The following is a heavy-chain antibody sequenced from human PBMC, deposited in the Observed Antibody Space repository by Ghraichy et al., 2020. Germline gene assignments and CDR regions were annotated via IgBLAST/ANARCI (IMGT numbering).Heavy chain of an antibody. CDR3: ARPVILAAGTPPYYYYMDV. D-gene: IGHD6-13*01. V-gene: IGHV4-61*01. CDR2: IYHSGST. J-gene: IGHJ6*03. CDR1: GVSVSSGSYY. Sequence: SQTLSLTCTVSGVSVSSGSYYWTWIRQPPGKGLEWIGYIYHSGSTTYNPSLKGRVTISVDTSKNQFSLKLSPVTAADTAVYYCARPVILAAGTPPYYYYMDVWGKGTTVTVSS.